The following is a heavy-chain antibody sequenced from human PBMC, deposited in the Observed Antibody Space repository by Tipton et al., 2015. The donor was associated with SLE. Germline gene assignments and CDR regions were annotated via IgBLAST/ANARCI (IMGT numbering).Heavy chain of an antibody. Sequence: TLSLTCTVSGGSISSSSYYWGWIRQRPGKGLEWSGSIYYSGGTYYNPSLKSRVTISVDTSKNQFSLKLRSVTAADTAVYYCARAYCGGDCNPAFEPWGQGILVTVSS. V-gene: IGHV4-39*01. D-gene: IGHD2-21*02. CDR1: GGSISSSSYY. J-gene: IGHJ5*02. CDR2: IYYSGGT. CDR3: ARAYCGGDCNPAFEP.